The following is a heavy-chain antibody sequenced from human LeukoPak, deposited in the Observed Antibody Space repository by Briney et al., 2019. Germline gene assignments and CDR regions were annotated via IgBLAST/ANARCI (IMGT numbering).Heavy chain of an antibody. CDR2: IYYSGNT. V-gene: IGHV4-59*08. CDR1: GGSISTYY. Sequence: PSETLSLTCIVSGGSISTYYWSWIRQPPGKGLEWIGYIYYSGNTSYNPSLKSRVTISVDTSKNQFSLNLTSVTAADTAVYYCARHDQGYCSGGICYPFDYWGQGTLVTVSS. J-gene: IGHJ4*02. D-gene: IGHD2-15*01. CDR3: ARHDQGYCSGGICYPFDY.